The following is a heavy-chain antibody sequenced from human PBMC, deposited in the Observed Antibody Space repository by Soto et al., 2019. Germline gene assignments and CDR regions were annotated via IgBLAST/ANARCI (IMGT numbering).Heavy chain of an antibody. CDR2: LNSDGSIT. CDR3: ALVVRNYYESRGYDY. J-gene: IGHJ4*02. D-gene: IGHD3-22*01. V-gene: IGHV3-74*01. Sequence: EVQLLESGGGLVQPGGSLRLSCAASGFTFNQYSMHWVRQGPGKGLVWLSRLNSDGSITDYADTVKDRFTISRDNAKNTIHLQMTSLRDEDTAVYYCALVVRNYYESRGYDYWGQGALGSVSS. CDR1: GFTFNQYS.